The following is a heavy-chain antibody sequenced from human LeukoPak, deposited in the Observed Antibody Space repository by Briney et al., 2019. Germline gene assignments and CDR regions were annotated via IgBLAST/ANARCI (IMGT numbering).Heavy chain of an antibody. V-gene: IGHV3-11*01. D-gene: IGHD6-13*01. CDR1: GFTFSDYY. CDR3: ARVGSLAAAGTPDY. CDR2: IGTSASTK. Sequence: PGGSLRLSCAASGFTFSDYYMSWFRQAPGKGLEWVSYIGTSASTKYYADSVKGRFTISRGNAKNSLYLQMNSLRAEDTAVYYCARVGSLAAAGTPDYWGQGTLVTVSS. J-gene: IGHJ4*02.